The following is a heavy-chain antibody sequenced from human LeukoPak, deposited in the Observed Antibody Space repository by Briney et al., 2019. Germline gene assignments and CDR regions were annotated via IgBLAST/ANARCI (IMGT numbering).Heavy chain of an antibody. V-gene: IGHV3-53*01. CDR3: AKWRRGGWSLDY. CDR1: GFTVSSNY. Sequence: PGGSLRLSCAASGFTVSSNYMTWVRQAPGKGLEWVSVIYSGGGTYYADSVKGRFTISRDNFKNTLYLQMNSLSAEDTAVYYCAKWRRGGWSLDYWGQGTLVTASS. D-gene: IGHD6-19*01. J-gene: IGHJ4*02. CDR2: IYSGGGT.